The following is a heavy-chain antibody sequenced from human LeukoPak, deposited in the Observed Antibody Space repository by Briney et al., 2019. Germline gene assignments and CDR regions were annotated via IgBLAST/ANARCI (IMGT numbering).Heavy chain of an antibody. Sequence: GGSLRLSCAASGFTFSSYAMHWVRQAPGKGLEWVAVISYDGSNKYYADSVKGRFTISRDNSKNTLYLQMNSLRAEDTAVYYCAKGRSTVTILSDFDYWGQGTLVTVSS. CDR1: GFTFSSYA. V-gene: IGHV3-30*04. J-gene: IGHJ4*02. D-gene: IGHD4-17*01. CDR2: ISYDGSNK. CDR3: AKGRSTVTILSDFDY.